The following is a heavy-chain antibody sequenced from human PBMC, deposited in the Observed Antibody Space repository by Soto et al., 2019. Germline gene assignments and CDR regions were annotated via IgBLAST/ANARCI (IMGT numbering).Heavy chain of an antibody. V-gene: IGHV1-69*12. J-gene: IGHJ5*02. CDR3: ARVGFISTSCYALYWFDP. Sequence: QVQLVQSGAEVKKPGSSVKVSCKASGGTFSSYAISWVRQAPGQGLEWMGGIIPIFGTANYAQKFQGRVTITADESTSTAYMALSSLRSEDTAVYSCARVGFISTSCYALYWFDPWGQGTLVTVSS. CDR1: GGTFSSYA. D-gene: IGHD2-2*01. CDR2: IIPIFGTA.